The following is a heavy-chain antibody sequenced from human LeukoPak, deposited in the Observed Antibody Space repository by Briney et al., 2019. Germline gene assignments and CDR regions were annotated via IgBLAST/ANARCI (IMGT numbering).Heavy chain of an antibody. V-gene: IGHV3-33*01. CDR1: GFTFSSYG. CDR3: ARARYSNYAGGFDY. CDR2: LWYDGSNT. Sequence: GGSLRLSCAASGFTFSSYGMHWVRQAPGKGLEWVAILWYDGSNTYYADSVKGRFTISRDTSKNTVYVQMNSLRAEDTAVYYCARARYSNYAGGFDYWGQGTLVSVSS. D-gene: IGHD4-11*01. J-gene: IGHJ4*02.